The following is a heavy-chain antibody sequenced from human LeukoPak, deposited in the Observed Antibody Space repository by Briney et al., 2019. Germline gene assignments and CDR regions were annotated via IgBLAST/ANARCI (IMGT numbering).Heavy chain of an antibody. V-gene: IGHV4-59*01. D-gene: IGHD3-9*01. CDR2: IYYSGST. CDR3: ARGFGYYDVLTAF. J-gene: IGHJ4*02. CDR1: GGSMRDYY. Sequence: PSETRSLTCAVSGGSMRDYYWSWIRQPPGKGLEWIGNIYYSGSTNYNPSLKSRVTISVDTSMNQFSLKVRSVTAADTAVYYCARGFGYYDVLTAFWGQGTLVTVFS.